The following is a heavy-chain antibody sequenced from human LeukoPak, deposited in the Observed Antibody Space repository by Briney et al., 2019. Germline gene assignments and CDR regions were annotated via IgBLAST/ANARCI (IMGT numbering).Heavy chain of an antibody. J-gene: IGHJ4*02. D-gene: IGHD3-22*01. CDR2: INPNSGGT. CDR3: ARSHGRDYDSSLWY. CDR1: GYTFTRYY. V-gene: IGHV1-2*02. Sequence: AAVKVSCKASGYTFTRYYMHWVRQAPGQGLDGMGWINPNSGGTNYAQKFQGRVTMTRDTSISTAYMELSRLRSDDTAVYYCARSHGRDYDSSLWYWGQGTLVTVSS.